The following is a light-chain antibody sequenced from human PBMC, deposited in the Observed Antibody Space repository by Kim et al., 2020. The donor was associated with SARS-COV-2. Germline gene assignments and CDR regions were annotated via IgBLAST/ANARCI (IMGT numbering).Light chain of an antibody. J-gene: IGKJ4*01. CDR3: QQRSNWPPALT. V-gene: IGKV3-11*01. Sequence: SPGERATLSCRASQSVSTYLAWYQQKPGQAPRLLIYDASNSATGIPDRFSGSGSGTDFTLTISSLESEDFAVYYCQQRSNWPPALTFGGGTKLEI. CDR1: QSVSTY. CDR2: DAS.